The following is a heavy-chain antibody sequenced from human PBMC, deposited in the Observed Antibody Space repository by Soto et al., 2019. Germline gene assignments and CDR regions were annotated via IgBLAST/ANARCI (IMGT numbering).Heavy chain of an antibody. D-gene: IGHD2-15*01. CDR3: ARDGQSARGYCSGGSCPQEY. CDR2: ISSSSSYI. J-gene: IGHJ4*02. Sequence: GGSLRLSCAASGFTFSSYSMNWVRQAPGKGLEWVSSISSSSSYIYYADSVKGRFTISRDNAKNSLYLQMNSLRAEDTAVYYCARDGQSARGYCSGGSCPQEYWGQGTLVTVSS. CDR1: GFTFSSYS. V-gene: IGHV3-21*01.